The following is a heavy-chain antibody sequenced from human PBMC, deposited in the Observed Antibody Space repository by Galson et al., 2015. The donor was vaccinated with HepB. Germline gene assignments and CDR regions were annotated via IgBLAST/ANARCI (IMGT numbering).Heavy chain of an antibody. CDR1: GFTVSDNY. D-gene: IGHD6-19*01. CDR2: IYSDGRK. Sequence: SLRLSCAASGFTVSDNYMTWVRQAPGKGLEFVSVIYSDGRKDYADSVKGRFTISRDNSRNILSLQMNNLRAEDTAVYYCARGYSNYWYAGLGYWGQGTLVTVSS. J-gene: IGHJ4*02. CDR3: ARGYSNYWYAGLGY. V-gene: IGHV3-53*01.